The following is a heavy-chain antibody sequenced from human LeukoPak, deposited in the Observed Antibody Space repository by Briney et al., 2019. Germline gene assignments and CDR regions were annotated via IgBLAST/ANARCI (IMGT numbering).Heavy chain of an antibody. CDR2: MNPNSGNT. J-gene: IGHJ4*02. V-gene: IGHV1-8*02. D-gene: IGHD5-18*01. CDR3: AKRGFRYGDFDY. CDR1: GYTFTSYY. Sequence: ASVKVSCRASGYTFTSYYMHWVRQAPGQGLEWMGWMNPNSGNTGYAQKFQGRVTMTRNTSISTAYMELSSLRSEDTAVYYCAKRGFRYGDFDYWGQGTLVTVSS.